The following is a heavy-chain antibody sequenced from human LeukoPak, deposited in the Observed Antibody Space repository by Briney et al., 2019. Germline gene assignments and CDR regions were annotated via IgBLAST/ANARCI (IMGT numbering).Heavy chain of an antibody. D-gene: IGHD6-19*01. CDR3: ARCSRAVAGTCDAGADY. CDR2: ISYDGSNK. J-gene: IGHJ4*02. Sequence: PGGSLRLSCAASGFTFSSYGMHWVRQAPGKGLEWVAVISYDGSNKYYADSVKGRFTISRDNAKDSLYLQMNSLRAEDTAVYYCARCSRAVAGTCDAGADYWGQGTLVTVSS. V-gene: IGHV3-30*03. CDR1: GFTFSSYG.